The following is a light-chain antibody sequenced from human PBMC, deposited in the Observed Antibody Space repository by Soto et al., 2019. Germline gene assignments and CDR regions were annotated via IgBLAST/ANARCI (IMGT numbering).Light chain of an antibody. CDR3: QQYYSYPQT. CDR1: QGISSY. CDR2: AAS. V-gene: IGKV1-8*01. Sequence: AIRMTQSPSSLSASTGDRVTITCRASQGISSYLAWYQQKPGKAPKLLIYAASTLQSGVPSRFSGSGSGTDFTLTISCLQSEDVATYYCQQYYSYPQTFGPGTKVDIK. J-gene: IGKJ3*01.